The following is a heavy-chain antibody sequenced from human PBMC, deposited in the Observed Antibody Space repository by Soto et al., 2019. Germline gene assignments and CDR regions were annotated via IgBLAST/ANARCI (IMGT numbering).Heavy chain of an antibody. Sequence: ASVKVSCKASGGTFSSYAISWVRQAPGQGLEWMGWMIPISGNTSYAQKFQGRVTITRDTSTSTAYMELSSLRSEDTAVYYCASCSIAAPYYYYYGMDVWGQGTTVTVSS. CDR1: GGTFSSYA. D-gene: IGHD6-13*01. J-gene: IGHJ6*02. CDR3: ASCSIAAPYYYYYGMDV. CDR2: MIPISGNT. V-gene: IGHV1-8*03.